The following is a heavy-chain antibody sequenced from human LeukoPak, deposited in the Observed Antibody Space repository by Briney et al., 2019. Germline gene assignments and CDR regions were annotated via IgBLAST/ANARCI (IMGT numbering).Heavy chain of an antibody. CDR2: ISGDGGST. D-gene: IGHD3-9*01. V-gene: IGHV3-43*02. CDR1: GFTFDDYA. J-gene: IGHJ4*02. Sequence: GGSLRLSCAASGFTFDDYAMHWVRQAPEKGLEWVSLISGDGGSTYYADSVRGPFTISRDNSKNSLYLQMNSLRTEDTALYYCASVDFDWLFRIDYWGQGTLVTVSS. CDR3: ASVDFDWLFRIDY.